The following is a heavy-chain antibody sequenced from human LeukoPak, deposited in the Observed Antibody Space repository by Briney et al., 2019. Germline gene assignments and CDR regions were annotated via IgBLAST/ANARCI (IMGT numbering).Heavy chain of an antibody. V-gene: IGHV3-21*06. CDR2: IATSSDYI. CDR3: ARGRSITILRGVAISDGFDI. D-gene: IGHD3-10*01. CDR1: GFTFSTYS. J-gene: IGHJ3*02. Sequence: PGGSLRLFCAASGFTFSTYSMNWVRQAPGKGLEWVSSIATSSDYIYYAGSLKGRFTNSRDNAKNSLYLHMNSLRPDDTAVYYCARGRSITILRGVAISDGFDIWGEGTKVTAS.